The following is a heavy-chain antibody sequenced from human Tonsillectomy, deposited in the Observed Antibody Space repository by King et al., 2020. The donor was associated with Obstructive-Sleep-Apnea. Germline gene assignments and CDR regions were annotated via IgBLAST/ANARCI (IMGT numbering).Heavy chain of an antibody. V-gene: IGHV3-30*02. CDR1: GFTFSSYG. CDR2: IRYHGSNK. J-gene: IGHJ4*02. Sequence: VQLVESGGGVVQPGRSLRLSCAASGFTFSSYGMHWVRQAPGKGLEWVAFIRYHGSNKYYADSVKGRFTISRDNSKNTLYLQMNSLRAEDTAVYYCAKDSDATEARDFDYWGQGTLVTVSS. CDR3: AKDSDATEARDFDY.